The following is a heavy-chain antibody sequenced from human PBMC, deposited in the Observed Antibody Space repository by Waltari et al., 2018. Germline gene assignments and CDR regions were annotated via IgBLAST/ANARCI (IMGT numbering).Heavy chain of an antibody. CDR1: GFTFSDSF. Sequence: EVRLVGSGGGLVQPGGSLSLSCAASGFTFSDSFFYWVRQAPGKGLEWVGRARGKANSYSTEYAASVKDRFTISRDDSRNSVYLQMNSLKTEDTAVYYCARISIVAANWGQGTLVTVSS. V-gene: IGHV3-72*01. D-gene: IGHD5-12*01. J-gene: IGHJ4*02. CDR3: ARISIVAAN. CDR2: ARGKANSYST.